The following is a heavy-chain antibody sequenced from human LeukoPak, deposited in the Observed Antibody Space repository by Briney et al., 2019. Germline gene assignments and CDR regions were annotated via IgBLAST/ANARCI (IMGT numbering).Heavy chain of an antibody. V-gene: IGHV3-49*04. CDR2: IRSKAYGGTT. CDR1: GFTFSGSA. D-gene: IGHD3-3*01. CDR3: TRGNYDLGDY. J-gene: IGHJ4*02. Sequence: PGGSLRLSCAASGFTFSGSAMSWVRQAPGKGLEWVGFIRSKAYGGTTEYAASVKGRFTISRDDSKSIAYLQMNSLKTEDTAVYYCTRGNYDLGDYWGQGTLVTVSS.